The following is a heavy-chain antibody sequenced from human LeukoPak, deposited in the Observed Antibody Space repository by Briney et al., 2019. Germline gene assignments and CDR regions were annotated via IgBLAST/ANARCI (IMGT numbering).Heavy chain of an antibody. CDR2: INDSGST. D-gene: IGHD3-22*01. V-gene: IGHV4-59*01. CDR1: GASIKNNY. Sequence: TLSLTCTVSGASIKNNYWSWIRQPPGGGLEWIGYINDSGSTKYNPSLKTRVTISLDTPRNQFSLRLSSVTAADTAVYYCARDSWLQSSGNGYFYEMDVWGKGTTVTVSS. J-gene: IGHJ6*04. CDR3: ARDSWLQSSGNGYFYEMDV.